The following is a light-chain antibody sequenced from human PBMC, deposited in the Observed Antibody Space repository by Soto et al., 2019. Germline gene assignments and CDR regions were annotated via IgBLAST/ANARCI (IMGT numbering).Light chain of an antibody. V-gene: IGKV3-11*01. CDR1: QSVSSY. CDR2: DAS. CDR3: QQGSNWPPWT. Sequence: EIVLTQSPATLSLSPGERATLSCRASQSVSSYLAWYQQKPGQAPRLLIYDASNRATGIPARFSGSGSGTDFTLISSSLEPEDFAVYYCQQGSNWPPWTFGQVTKMEIK. J-gene: IGKJ1*01.